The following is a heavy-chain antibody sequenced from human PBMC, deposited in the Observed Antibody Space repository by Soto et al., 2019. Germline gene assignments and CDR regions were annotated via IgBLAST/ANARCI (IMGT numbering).Heavy chain of an antibody. CDR2: IYYSGST. D-gene: IGHD5-18*01. J-gene: IGHJ4*02. V-gene: IGHV4-39*01. CDR3: ARQDTAMVIIFDY. Sequence: QLQLQESGPGLVKPSETLSLTCTVSGGSISSRSYYWGWIRQPPGKGLEWIGRIYYSGSTYYNPSRKSRVTIAVDTSKNQCSRKLSSVTAAETAVDDCARQDTAMVIIFDYWGQGTLVTVSS. CDR1: GGSISSRSYY.